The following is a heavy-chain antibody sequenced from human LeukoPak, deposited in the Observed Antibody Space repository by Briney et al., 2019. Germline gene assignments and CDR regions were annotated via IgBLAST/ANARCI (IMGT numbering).Heavy chain of an antibody. CDR3: AKPLLSSGSMPSY. D-gene: IGHD3-10*01. J-gene: IGHJ4*02. CDR2: IRYDGGNK. V-gene: IGHV3-30*02. Sequence: PGGSLRLSCAASGFTFSSYGMHWVRQAPGKGLEWVAFIRYDGGNKYYADSVKGRFTISRDNSKNTLYLQMNSLRAEDTAVYYCAKPLLSSGSMPSYWGQGTLVTVSS. CDR1: GFTFSSYG.